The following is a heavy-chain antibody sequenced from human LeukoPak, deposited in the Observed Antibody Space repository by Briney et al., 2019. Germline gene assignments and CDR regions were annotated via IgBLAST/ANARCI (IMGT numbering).Heavy chain of an antibody. V-gene: IGHV3-21*05. CDR2: TRGSGSGMGSGN. CDR3: ARDDNWGFDY. J-gene: IGHJ4*02. Sequence: PGGSLRLSCAASGFAFSDFSMNWVRQAPGKGLEWVANTRGSGSGMGSGNYYAVSVKGRFTISRDDAKNSLYLLMNSLRAEDTAFYYCARDDNWGFDYWGQGALVTVSS. CDR1: GFAFSDFS. D-gene: IGHD7-27*01.